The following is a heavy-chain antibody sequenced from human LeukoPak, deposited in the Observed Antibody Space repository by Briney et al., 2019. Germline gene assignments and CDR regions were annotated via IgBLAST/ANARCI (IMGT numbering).Heavy chain of an antibody. CDR2: IYSSGST. CDR1: GGSISSGTYY. Sequence: SQTLSLTCTVSGGSISSGTYYWGWIRQPAGKGLEWIGRIYSSGSTNYNPSLKSRLTMSVDTSKNQFSLRLSSVTPADTAVYYCARKYYYDSERGAFDMWGQGTVVSVTS. J-gene: IGHJ3*02. CDR3: ARKYYYDSERGAFDM. D-gene: IGHD3-22*01. V-gene: IGHV4-61*02.